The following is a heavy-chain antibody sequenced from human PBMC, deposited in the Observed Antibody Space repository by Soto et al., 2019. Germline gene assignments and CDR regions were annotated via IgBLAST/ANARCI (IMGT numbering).Heavy chain of an antibody. CDR1: GGTFSSYA. J-gene: IGHJ6*02. D-gene: IGHD4-4*01. CDR3: ARVVMTTVPASYYYGMDV. Sequence: QVQLVQSGAEVKKPGSSVTVSCKASGGTFSSYAISWVRQAPGQGLEWMGRIIPFIGTANYAQKFQGRVTITADESTSTAYMELTSLRSEDTAVYYCARVVMTTVPASYYYGMDVLCQGTTVTVSS. CDR2: IIPFIGTA. V-gene: IGHV1-69*18.